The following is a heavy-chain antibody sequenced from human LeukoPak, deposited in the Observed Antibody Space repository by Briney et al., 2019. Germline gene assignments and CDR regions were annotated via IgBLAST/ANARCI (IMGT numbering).Heavy chain of an antibody. J-gene: IGHJ3*02. CDR3: VTLMYYYDSSGVPPGCFDI. CDR1: GGSISSSSYY. D-gene: IGHD3-22*01. Sequence: SETLSLTCTVSGGSISSSSYYWGWIRQPPGKGLEWIGSIHYSGSTYQNPSLKSRVTISVDTSKKQFSLKLSSVTAADTAVYYCVTLMYYYDSSGVPPGCFDIWGQGTMVTVSS. V-gene: IGHV4-39*01. CDR2: IHYSGST.